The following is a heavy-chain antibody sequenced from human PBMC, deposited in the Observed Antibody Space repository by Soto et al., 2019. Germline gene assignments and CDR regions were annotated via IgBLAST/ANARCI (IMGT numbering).Heavy chain of an antibody. CDR3: GRAHDYGASEATGVDY. CDR2: ISSSRSMI. D-gene: IGHD4-17*01. J-gene: IGHJ4*02. V-gene: IGHV3-48*02. Sequence: GGSLRLSCAASGFTFSSYSMNWVRQAPGKGLEWVSYISSSRSMIFYADSVKGRFTISRDNAKNSLYLQMNSLRDEDTAVYYCGRAHDYGASEATGVDYWGQGTLVTVSS. CDR1: GFTFSSYS.